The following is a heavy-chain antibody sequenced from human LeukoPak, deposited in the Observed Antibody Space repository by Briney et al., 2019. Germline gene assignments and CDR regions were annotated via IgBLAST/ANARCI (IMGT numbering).Heavy chain of an antibody. D-gene: IGHD2-2*01. CDR3: ARGPGRVPAAMPLDY. Sequence: SETLSLTCAVYGGSVSGYYWSWIRQPPGKGLEWSGEINHSGSTNYNPSLKSRVTISVDTSKNQFSLKLSSVTAADTAVYYCARGPGRVPAAMPLDYWGQGTLVTVSS. V-gene: IGHV4-34*01. J-gene: IGHJ4*02. CDR1: GGSVSGYY. CDR2: INHSGST.